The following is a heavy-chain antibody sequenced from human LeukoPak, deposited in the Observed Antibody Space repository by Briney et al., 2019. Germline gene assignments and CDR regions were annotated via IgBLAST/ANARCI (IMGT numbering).Heavy chain of an antibody. CDR1: DGSISSSNY. CDR3: ARGRDSRGYQFKGFDY. Sequence: SETLSLTCAVSDGSISSSNYWSWIRQPAGKGLEWIGRVYASGRTNYNPSLKSRVTISIDASKNQFSLRLSSVTAADTAVYYCARGRDSRGYQFKGFDYWGQGTLVTVSS. CDR2: VYASGRT. V-gene: IGHV4-61*02. D-gene: IGHD3-22*01. J-gene: IGHJ4*02.